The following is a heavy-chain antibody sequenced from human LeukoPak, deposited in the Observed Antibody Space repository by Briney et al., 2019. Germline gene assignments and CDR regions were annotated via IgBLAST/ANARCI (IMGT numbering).Heavy chain of an antibody. CDR2: IYPGDSEI. Sequence: GESLKISCKGSGYSFTSYWIAWVRQMPGKGLEWMGIIYPGDSEIRYSPSFQGQVTISADKSISTAYLQWSSLKASDTAMYYCARLPGYCSSTSCYAAFDYWGQGTLVTVSS. CDR1: GYSFTSYW. CDR3: ARLPGYCSSTSCYAAFDY. V-gene: IGHV5-51*01. D-gene: IGHD2-2*03. J-gene: IGHJ4*02.